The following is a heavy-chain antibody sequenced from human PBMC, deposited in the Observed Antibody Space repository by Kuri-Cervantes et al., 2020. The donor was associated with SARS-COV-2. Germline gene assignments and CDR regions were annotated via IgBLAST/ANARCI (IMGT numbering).Heavy chain of an antibody. Sequence: GSLRLSCTVSGGSVSSDSYYWSWIRQPPGKGLEWIGYIYYSATTNYNPSLKSRVTISLDTSKNQFSLKLSSVTAADTAVFYCARGGYYDTSGYYPYYFDYWGQGTLVTVSS. CDR3: ARGGYYDTSGYYPYYFDY. CDR2: IYYSATT. D-gene: IGHD3-22*01. J-gene: IGHJ4*02. CDR1: GGSVSSDSYY. V-gene: IGHV4-61*01.